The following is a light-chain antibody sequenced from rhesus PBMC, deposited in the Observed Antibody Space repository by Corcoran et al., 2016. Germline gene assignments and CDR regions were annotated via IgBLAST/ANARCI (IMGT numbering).Light chain of an antibody. CDR2: KAS. J-gene: IGKJ3*01. Sequence: DIQMTQSPSSLSASVGDTVAITCRASQGISSWLAWYQQKPGKAPNLLSYKASSLQSGVPSRFSGSGSGTDFTLTISSLQSEDFATYSCQQYNSRPFTFGPGTKLDIK. V-gene: IGKV1-22*01. CDR1: QGISSW. CDR3: QQYNSRPFT.